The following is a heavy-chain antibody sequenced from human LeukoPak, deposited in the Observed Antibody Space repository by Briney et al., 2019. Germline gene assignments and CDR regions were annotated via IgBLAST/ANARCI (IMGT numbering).Heavy chain of an antibody. Sequence: SETLSLTCAVSGGSVTSSHWWSWVRQTPEKGLQWIGEVYHTGSINYNPSLKSRVTISVDTSKNQFSLKLSSVTAADTAVYYCASLSIAVAGTSFDYWGQGTLVTVSS. D-gene: IGHD6-19*01. J-gene: IGHJ4*02. V-gene: IGHV4-4*02. CDR3: ASLSIAVAGTSFDY. CDR1: GGSVTSSHW. CDR2: VYHTGSI.